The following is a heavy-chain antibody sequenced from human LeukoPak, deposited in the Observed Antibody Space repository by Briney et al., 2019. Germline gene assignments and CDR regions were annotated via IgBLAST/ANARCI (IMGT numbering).Heavy chain of an antibody. CDR1: GFTFSSYA. Sequence: GGSLRLSCAASGFTFSSYAMSWVRQAPGKGLEWVSAISGSGGSTYYADSVKGRFTISRDNSKNTLYLQMNSLRAEDTAVYYCARGTYSSGWYGYSDFWGRGTLVTASS. CDR2: ISGSGGST. J-gene: IGHJ4*02. D-gene: IGHD6-19*01. CDR3: ARGTYSSGWYGYSDF. V-gene: IGHV3-23*01.